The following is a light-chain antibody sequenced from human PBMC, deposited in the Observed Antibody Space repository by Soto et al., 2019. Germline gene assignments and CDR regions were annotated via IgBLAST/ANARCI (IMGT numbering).Light chain of an antibody. J-gene: IGKJ4*01. V-gene: IGKV3-20*01. CDR1: QSVDNNY. Sequence: EIVLTQSPGTLSLSPGERATLSCRASQSVDNNYLAWYQQKPGQAPSLLIYGASSRATGIPDRFSGSGSGTDFTLTISRLEPEDFAVYYCQQYRSSPLTFGGGTKVEIK. CDR3: QQYRSSPLT. CDR2: GAS.